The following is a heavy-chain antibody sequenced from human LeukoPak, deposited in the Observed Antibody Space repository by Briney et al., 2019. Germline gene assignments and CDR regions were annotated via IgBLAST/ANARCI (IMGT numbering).Heavy chain of an antibody. Sequence: GGSLRLSCAASGFTFSNAWMNWVRQAPGKGLEWVGRIKSKTEGGTTDYAAPVKGRFTISRDASKNTLYLQMNSLKTEDTAVYYCTTGYYYGSGSRDYWGQGTLVTVSS. CDR1: GFTFSNAW. CDR3: TTGYYYGSGSRDY. CDR2: IKSKTEGGTT. V-gene: IGHV3-15*01. J-gene: IGHJ4*02. D-gene: IGHD3-10*01.